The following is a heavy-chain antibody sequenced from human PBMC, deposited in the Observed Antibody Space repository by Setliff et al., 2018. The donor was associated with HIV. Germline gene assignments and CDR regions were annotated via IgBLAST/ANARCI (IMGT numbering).Heavy chain of an antibody. CDR3: ARDTGQLVYYFDS. V-gene: IGHV3-30*03. J-gene: IGHJ4*02. Sequence: PGGSLRLSCAGSGFTFSNAWMSWIRQAPGKGLEWVAVILYDGSNKYYADSVKGRFTISRDNLKKRVYLQMSSLRAEDTAVYFCARDTGQLVYYFDSWGQGTLVTVSS. D-gene: IGHD6-6*01. CDR1: GFTFSNAW. CDR2: ILYDGSNK.